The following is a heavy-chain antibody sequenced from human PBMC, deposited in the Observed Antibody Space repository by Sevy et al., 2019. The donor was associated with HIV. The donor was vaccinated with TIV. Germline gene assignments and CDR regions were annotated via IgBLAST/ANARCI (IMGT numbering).Heavy chain of an antibody. CDR2: ISYDGSNK. V-gene: IGHV3-30*18. D-gene: IGHD1-26*01. Sequence: GGSLRLSCAASGFTFSSYGMHWVRQAPGKGLEWVAVISYDGSNKYYADSVKGRFTISRDNSKNTLYLQMNSLRAEDTAVYYCAKYGVGATIYYYGMDVWGQWTTVTVSS. CDR3: AKYGVGATIYYYGMDV. J-gene: IGHJ6*02. CDR1: GFTFSSYG.